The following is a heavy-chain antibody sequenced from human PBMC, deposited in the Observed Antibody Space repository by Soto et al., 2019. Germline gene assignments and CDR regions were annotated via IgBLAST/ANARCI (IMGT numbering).Heavy chain of an antibody. CDR3: ARELEMLMVYAGSAFDI. J-gene: IGHJ3*02. CDR1: GFTFSSYG. D-gene: IGHD2-8*01. V-gene: IGHV3-33*01. Sequence: QVQLVESGGGVVQPGRSLRLSCAASGFTFSSYGMHWVRQAPGKGLEWVAVIWYDGSNKYYADSVKGRFTISRDNSKNTLYLQXXSXXAEDTAVYYCARELEMLMVYAGSAFDIWGQGTMVTVSS. CDR2: IWYDGSNK.